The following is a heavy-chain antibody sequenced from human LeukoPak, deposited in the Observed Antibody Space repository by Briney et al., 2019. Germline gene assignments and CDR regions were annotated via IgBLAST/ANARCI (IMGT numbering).Heavy chain of an antibody. CDR2: IYSGGSI. Sequence: GGSLRLSCAASGFTVSDNYMSWGRQAPGKGLEWVSVIYSGGSIYYTDSVKGRFTISRHNSKNTLYLQMNSLRTEDTAVYYCASGSRFDYWGQGTRSPSPQ. D-gene: IGHD5/OR15-5a*01. J-gene: IGHJ4*02. CDR3: ASGSRFDY. CDR1: GFTVSDNY. V-gene: IGHV3-53*04.